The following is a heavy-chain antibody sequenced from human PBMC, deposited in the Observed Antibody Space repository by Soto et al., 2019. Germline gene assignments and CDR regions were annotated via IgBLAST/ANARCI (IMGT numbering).Heavy chain of an antibody. V-gene: IGHV1-18*01. Sequence: GASVKVSCKASGYTFTSYGISWVRQAPVQVLEWMVCINAYNGNTNYAQKLQGRVTMTTDTSTSTAYMELRSLRSDDTAVYYCERISGYCSSTSCYWSRYYYYAMDVWGKGSKVTVSS. J-gene: IGHJ6*04. CDR2: INAYNGNT. CDR1: GYTFTSYG. CDR3: ERISGYCSSTSCYWSRYYYYAMDV. D-gene: IGHD2-2*01.